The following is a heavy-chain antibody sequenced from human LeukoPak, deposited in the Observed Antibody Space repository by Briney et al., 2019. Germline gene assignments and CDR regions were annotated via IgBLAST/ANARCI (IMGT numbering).Heavy chain of an antibody. V-gene: IGHV4-59*12. CDR2: IYYSGST. Sequence: KPSETLSLTCTVSGGSISSYYWSWIRQPPGKGLEWIGYIYYSGSTNYNPSLKSRVTISVDRSKNQFSLKLSSVTAADTAVYYCARSGYSSSWYANWYFDLWGRGTLVTVSS. CDR1: GGSISSYY. J-gene: IGHJ2*01. CDR3: ARSGYSSSWYANWYFDL. D-gene: IGHD6-13*01.